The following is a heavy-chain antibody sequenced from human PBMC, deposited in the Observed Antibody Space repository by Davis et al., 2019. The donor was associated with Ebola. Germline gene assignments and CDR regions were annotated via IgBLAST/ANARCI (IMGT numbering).Heavy chain of an antibody. J-gene: IGHJ6*03. Sequence: PSETLSLTCTVSGGSISSYYWSWIRQPAGKGLEWIGRIYTSGSTNYNPSLKSRVTMSVDTSKNQCSLKLSSVTAADTAVYYCARDGYCSSTSCHYYYYYMDVWGKGTTVTVSS. CDR2: IYTSGST. CDR3: ARDGYCSSTSCHYYYYYMDV. D-gene: IGHD2-2*03. CDR1: GGSISSYY. V-gene: IGHV4-4*07.